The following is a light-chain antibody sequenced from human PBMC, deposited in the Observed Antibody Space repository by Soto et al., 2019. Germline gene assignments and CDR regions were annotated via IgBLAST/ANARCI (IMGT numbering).Light chain of an antibody. CDR3: QTYNSAPWT. V-gene: IGKV1-27*01. CDR2: AAT. Sequence: DIQMTQSPSSLSASVGDRVTITCRASPGISNFLAWYQQKPGKGPQLLIYAATTLQSGVPSRFSGGGSGTDFTLTIRSLQPEDVATDYCQTYNSAPWTFGQGTKVEIK. CDR1: PGISNF. J-gene: IGKJ1*01.